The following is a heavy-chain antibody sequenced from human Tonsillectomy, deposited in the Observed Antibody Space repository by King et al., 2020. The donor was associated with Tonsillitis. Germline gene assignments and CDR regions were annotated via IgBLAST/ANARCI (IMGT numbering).Heavy chain of an antibody. CDR2: IAYDGSNK. Sequence: VQLVESGGGVVQPGRSLRLSCAASGFTFSSSGMHWVRQAPGKGREWVAVIAYDGSNKTYADSVKGRLTTSRDNSKNTLYLQMNSLRVEYTAVYYCAKEEVGFDYWGQGTLVTVSS. CDR3: AKEEVGFDY. CDR1: GFTFSSSG. V-gene: IGHV3-30*18. J-gene: IGHJ4*02.